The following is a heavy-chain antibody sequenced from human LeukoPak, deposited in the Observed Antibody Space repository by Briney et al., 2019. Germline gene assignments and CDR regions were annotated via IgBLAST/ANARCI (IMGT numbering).Heavy chain of an antibody. Sequence: PGGSLRLSCAASGFTFSNAWMSWVRQAPGKGLEWVGRIKSKTDGGTTDYAAPAKGRFTISRDDSKNTLYLQMNSLKTEDTAVYYCTTEGSYYGYFDYWGQGTLVTVSS. CDR2: IKSKTDGGTT. CDR3: TTEGSYYGYFDY. D-gene: IGHD1-26*01. V-gene: IGHV3-15*01. CDR1: GFTFSNAW. J-gene: IGHJ4*02.